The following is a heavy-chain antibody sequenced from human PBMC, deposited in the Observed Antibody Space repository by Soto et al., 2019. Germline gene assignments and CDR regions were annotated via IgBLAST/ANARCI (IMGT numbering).Heavy chain of an antibody. CDR3: ARALYCSGGSCYSSIDY. CDR2: ISAYNGNT. J-gene: IGHJ4*02. CDR1: GYTFTSYG. Sequence: ASVKVSCKASGYTFTSYGISWVRQAPGQGLEWMGWISAYNGNTNYAQKLQGRVTMTTDTSTSTAYMELRSLRSDDTAVYYCARALYCSGGSCYSSIDYWGQGTLVTVSS. V-gene: IGHV1-18*01. D-gene: IGHD2-15*01.